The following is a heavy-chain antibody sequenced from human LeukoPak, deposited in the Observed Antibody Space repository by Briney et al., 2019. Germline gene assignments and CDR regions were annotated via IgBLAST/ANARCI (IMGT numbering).Heavy chain of an antibody. CDR2: ISYDGSNK. D-gene: IGHD6-13*01. Sequence: PGGSLRLSCAASGFTFSSYAMHWVRQAPGKGLEWVAVISYDGSNKYYADSVKGRFTISRDNSKNTLYLQMNSLRAEDTAVFYCAIDYIAAAYSALDIWGQGTTVTVSS. J-gene: IGHJ3*02. CDR1: GFTFSSYA. CDR3: AIDYIAAAYSALDI. V-gene: IGHV3-30*04.